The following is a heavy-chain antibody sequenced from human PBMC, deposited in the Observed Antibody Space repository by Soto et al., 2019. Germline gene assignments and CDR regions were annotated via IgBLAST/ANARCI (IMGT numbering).Heavy chain of an antibody. D-gene: IGHD6-13*01. Sequence: PGGSLRLSCAASGFTFSSYAMHWVRQAPGKGLEWVAVISYDGSNKYYADSVKGRFTISRDNSKNTLYLQMNSLRAEDTAVYYCARGARGSSSWHYGMDVWGQGTTVTVSS. V-gene: IGHV3-30-3*01. CDR3: ARGARGSSSWHYGMDV. J-gene: IGHJ6*02. CDR2: ISYDGSNK. CDR1: GFTFSSYA.